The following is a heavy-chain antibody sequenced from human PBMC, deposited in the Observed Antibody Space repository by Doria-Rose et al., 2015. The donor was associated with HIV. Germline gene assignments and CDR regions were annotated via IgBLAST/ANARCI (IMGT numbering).Heavy chain of an antibody. V-gene: IGHV4-30-4*01. D-gene: IGHD3-10*01. CDR1: GDSISSGDSF. CDR2: ISSSGTT. CDR3: ARARNYGFPHFFDF. J-gene: IGHJ4*02. Sequence: VQLQESGPGLVRPSQTLSLTCTVLGDSISSGDSFWSWIRQPPEKGPEWIGYISSSGTTYYYPSLRGRLTISLDASKNQFSLNLNSVTAADTAVYYCARARNYGFPHFFDFWGQGTLVTVSS.